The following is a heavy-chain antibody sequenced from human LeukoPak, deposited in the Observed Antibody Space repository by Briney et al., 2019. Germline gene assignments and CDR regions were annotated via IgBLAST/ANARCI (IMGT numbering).Heavy chain of an antibody. CDR1: GFPFSTYW. CDR2: INQDGTEK. J-gene: IGHJ5*02. V-gene: IGHV3-7*01. Sequence: GGSLRLSCAASGFPFSTYWMSWVRQAPGKGLEWVANINQDGTEKYYVDSVKGRFTISRDNAKNTLYLQMNSLRAEDTAVYYCARGVETGWFDPWGQGTLVTVSS. CDR3: ARGVETGWFDP.